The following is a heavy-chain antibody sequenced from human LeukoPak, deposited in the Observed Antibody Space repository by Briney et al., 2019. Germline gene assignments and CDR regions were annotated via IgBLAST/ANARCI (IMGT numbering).Heavy chain of an antibody. CDR3: ARLDCSSTSCYWNYFDY. J-gene: IGHJ4*02. D-gene: IGHD2-2*01. CDR1: GGSFSGYY. V-gene: IGHV4-34*01. Sequence: SETLSLTCAAYGGSFSGYYWSWIRQPPGKGLEWIGEINHSGSTNYNPSLKSRVTISVDTSKNQFSLKLSSVTAADTAVYYCARLDCSSTSCYWNYFDYWGQGTLVTVSS. CDR2: INHSGST.